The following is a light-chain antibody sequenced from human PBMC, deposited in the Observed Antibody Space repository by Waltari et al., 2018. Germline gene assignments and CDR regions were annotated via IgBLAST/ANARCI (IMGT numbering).Light chain of an antibody. J-gene: IGKJ1*01. V-gene: IGKV3-20*01. CDR1: QGVSRAV. CDR2: GAS. CDR3: QHYVRLPAT. Sequence: ASQGVSRAVAWYQQKPGQAPRLLIFGASNRATGIPDRFSGSGSETDFSLTISRLEPEDFAVYYCQHYVRLPATFGRGTKVEIK.